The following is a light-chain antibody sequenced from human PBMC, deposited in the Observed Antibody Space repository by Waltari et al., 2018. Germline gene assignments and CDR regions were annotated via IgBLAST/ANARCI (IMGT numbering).Light chain of an antibody. CDR2: EVS. V-gene: IGKV2-40*01. Sequence: DIVMTQTPLSLPVTLGEPASISCRSSQSLLDSEDGNTYLDWYLQKPGQSPQLLIYEVSNRASGVPDRFSGRGSDTDFTLKISRVEAEDVGVYYCMQGIEYPPWTFGQGTKVEIK. CDR3: MQGIEYPPWT. CDR1: QSLLDSEDGNTY. J-gene: IGKJ1*01.